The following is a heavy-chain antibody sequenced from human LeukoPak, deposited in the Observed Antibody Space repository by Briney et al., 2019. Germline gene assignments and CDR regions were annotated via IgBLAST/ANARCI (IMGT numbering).Heavy chain of an antibody. J-gene: IGHJ4*02. CDR2: IWYDGSNK. V-gene: IGHV3-33*06. CDR1: GFTFSSYG. D-gene: IGHD3-16*02. Sequence: GXLRLSCAASGFTFSSYGMHWVRQAPGKGLEGVAVIWYDGSNKYYADYVKGRVTISRDNSKNRLYMQMNRLRDEDKAVYYCAKDGVSGSYPDYWGQGTLVTVSS. CDR3: AKDGVSGSYPDY.